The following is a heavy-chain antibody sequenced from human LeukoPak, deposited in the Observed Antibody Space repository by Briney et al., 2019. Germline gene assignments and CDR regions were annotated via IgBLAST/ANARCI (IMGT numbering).Heavy chain of an antibody. CDR3: ARGRWQLVRFYYYGMDV. CDR2: INHSGST. CDR1: GGSINSDY. J-gene: IGHJ6*02. D-gene: IGHD6-6*01. Sequence: PSETLSLTCTVSGGSINSDYWSWIRQPPGKGLEWIGEINHSGSTNYNPSLKSRVTISVDTSKNQFSLKLSSVPAADTAVYYCARGRWQLVRFYYYGMDVWGQGTTVTVSS. V-gene: IGHV4-34*01.